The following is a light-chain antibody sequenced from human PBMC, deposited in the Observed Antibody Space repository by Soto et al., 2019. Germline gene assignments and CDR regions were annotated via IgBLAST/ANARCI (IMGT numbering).Light chain of an antibody. CDR1: SSNIGSNT. J-gene: IGLJ1*01. CDR2: SNN. V-gene: IGLV1-44*01. CDR3: AAWDDSLNGFYV. Sequence: QSVLTQPPSASGTPGQRVTISCSGSSSNIGSNTVNWYQQIPGTAPKLLIYSNNQRPSGVPDRFSGYKSGTSASLAISWIQSEDEADYYCAAWDDSLNGFYVFGTGTKLTV.